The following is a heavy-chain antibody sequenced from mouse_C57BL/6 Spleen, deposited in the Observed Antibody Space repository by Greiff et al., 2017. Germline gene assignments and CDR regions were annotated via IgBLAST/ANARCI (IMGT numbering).Heavy chain of an antibody. CDR2: IDPSDSYT. CDR1: GYTFTSYW. Sequence: VQLQQPGAELVMPGASVKLSCKASGYTFTSYWMHWVKQRPGQGLGWIGEIDPSDSYTNYNQKFKGKSTLTVDKSSSTAYMQLSSLTSEDSAVYYCARGCESYYFDYWGQGTTLTVSS. D-gene: IGHD3-3*01. J-gene: IGHJ2*01. V-gene: IGHV1-69*01. CDR3: ARGCESYYFDY.